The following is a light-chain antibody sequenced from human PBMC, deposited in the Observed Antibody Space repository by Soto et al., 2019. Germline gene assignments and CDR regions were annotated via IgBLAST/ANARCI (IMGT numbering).Light chain of an antibody. J-gene: IGKJ5*01. V-gene: IGKV3-20*01. CDR3: QQYDISPIT. Sequence: EIVLTQSPGTLSLSPGERATLSCRASQSVSSSFLAWYQQKPGQAPRLLIYGASSRATGIPDRFSGSGSGTDFTLTIRRLETEDFGVYFCQQYDISPITFGQGTRLGIK. CDR1: QSVSSSF. CDR2: GAS.